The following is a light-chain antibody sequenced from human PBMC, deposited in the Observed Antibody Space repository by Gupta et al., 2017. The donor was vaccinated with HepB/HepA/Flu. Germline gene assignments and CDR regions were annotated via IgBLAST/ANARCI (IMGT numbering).Light chain of an antibody. CDR3: QQYNNWPPWT. CDR1: QSVSSN. V-gene: IGKV3-15*01. J-gene: IGKJ1*01. CDR2: GAS. Sequence: EKVMTQSPATLSVSPGERATLSCRASQSVSSNLAWYQQKPGQAPRLLIYGASTRATGIPARFSGSGSETEFTLTISSLQSEDFAVYYCQQYNNWPPWTFGQGTKVEIK.